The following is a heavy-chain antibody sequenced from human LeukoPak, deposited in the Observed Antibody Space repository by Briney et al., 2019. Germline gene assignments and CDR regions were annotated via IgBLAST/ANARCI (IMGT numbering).Heavy chain of an antibody. J-gene: IGHJ6*03. CDR1: GESFSGYY. D-gene: IGHD2-2*01. Sequence: SETLSLTCAVYGESFSGYYWSWIRQPPGKGLEWIGEINHSGSTNYNPSLKSRVTISVDTSKNQFSLKLSSVTAADTAVYYCARGDIVVVPAARVYYYYMDVWGKGTTVTVSS. CDR3: ARGDIVVVPAARVYYYYMDV. CDR2: INHSGST. V-gene: IGHV4-34*01.